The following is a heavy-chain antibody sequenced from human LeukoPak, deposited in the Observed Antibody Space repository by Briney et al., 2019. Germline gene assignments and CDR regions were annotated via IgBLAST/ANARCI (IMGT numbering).Heavy chain of an antibody. CDR1: GYTFTSYD. J-gene: IGHJ4*02. D-gene: IGHD3-10*01. V-gene: IGHV1-8*01. CDR2: MNPNSGNT. CDR3: ARGRLRDYGLAY. Sequence: ASVKVSCKASGYTFTSYDINWVRQATGQGLEWMGWMNPNSGNTGYAQKFQGRVTMTRNTSISTAYMELSSLRSEDTAVYYCARGRLRDYGLAYWGQGTLVTVSS.